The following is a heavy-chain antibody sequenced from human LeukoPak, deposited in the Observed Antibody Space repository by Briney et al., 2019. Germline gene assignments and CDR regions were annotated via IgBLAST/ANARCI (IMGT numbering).Heavy chain of an antibody. Sequence: GGSLRLSCAASGFTFSSYAMNWVRQAPGKGLEWVSAINGGGSSTYYADSVKGRFTISRDDAENSLYLQMNSLRVEDTAVYYCARDRGYSSYDYWGQGTMVTVSS. CDR1: GFTFSSYA. CDR3: ARDRGYSSYDY. J-gene: IGHJ4*02. D-gene: IGHD6-19*01. V-gene: IGHV3-23*01. CDR2: INGGGSST.